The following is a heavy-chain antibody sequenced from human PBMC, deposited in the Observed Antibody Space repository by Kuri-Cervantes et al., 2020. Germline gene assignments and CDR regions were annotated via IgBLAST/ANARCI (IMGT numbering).Heavy chain of an antibody. CDR3: ARHRDLPDGYNPPDY. D-gene: IGHD5-24*01. V-gene: IGHV5-51*01. J-gene: IGHJ4*02. CDR1: GYSFTSYW. Sequence: KVSCKGSGYSFTSYWIGWVRQMPGKGLEWMGIIYPGDSDTRYSPSFQGQVTISADKSISTAYLQWSSLKASDTAVYYCARHRDLPDGYNPPDYWGQGTLVTVSS. CDR2: IYPGDSDT.